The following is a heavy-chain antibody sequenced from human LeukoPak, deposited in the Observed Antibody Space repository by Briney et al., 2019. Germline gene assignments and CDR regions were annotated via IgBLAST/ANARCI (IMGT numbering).Heavy chain of an antibody. D-gene: IGHD3-22*01. CDR2: IIPIFGTA. CDR3: ARDSPLYYYDSSRPGLDP. Sequence: SVKVSCKASGGTFSSHAISWVRQAPGQGLEWMGGIIPIFGTANYAQKFQGRVTITTDESTSTAYMELSSLRSEDTAVYYCARDSPLYYYDSSRPGLDPWGQGTLVTVSS. V-gene: IGHV1-69*05. CDR1: GGTFSSHA. J-gene: IGHJ5*02.